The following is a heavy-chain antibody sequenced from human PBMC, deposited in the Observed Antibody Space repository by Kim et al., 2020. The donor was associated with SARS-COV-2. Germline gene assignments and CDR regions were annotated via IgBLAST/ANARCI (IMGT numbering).Heavy chain of an antibody. Sequence: GGSLRLSCAASGFTFSSYSMNWVRQAPGKGLEWVSSVSSGSSYIYYADSFKGRFAISRDNAKKSLYLQMNSLRAEDTAVYYCARAFGGGLDYFDYWGQGTLVTVSS. V-gene: IGHV3-21*01. D-gene: IGHD3-3*01. CDR2: VSSGSSYI. CDR3: ARAFGGGLDYFDY. J-gene: IGHJ4*02. CDR1: GFTFSSYS.